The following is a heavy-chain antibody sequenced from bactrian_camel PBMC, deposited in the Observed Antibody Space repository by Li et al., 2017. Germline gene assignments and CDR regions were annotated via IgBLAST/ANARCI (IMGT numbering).Heavy chain of an antibody. CDR2: FDGDRNA. CDR1: GYTYSSYC. V-gene: IGHV3S6*01. D-gene: IGHD1*01. J-gene: IGHJ6*01. CDR3: AADWRVGGICYESSRA. Sequence: VESGGGSVQAGGSLRLSCAASGYTYSSYCMGWFRQAPGKEREEVARFDGDRNADYAESVKGRASISVDSAKNTFQLQMNSLKPEDTAVYYCAADWRVGGICYESSRAWGQGTQVTVS.